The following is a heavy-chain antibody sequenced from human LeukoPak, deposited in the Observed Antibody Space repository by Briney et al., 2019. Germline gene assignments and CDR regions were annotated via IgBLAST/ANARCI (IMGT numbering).Heavy chain of an antibody. V-gene: IGHV3-48*03. Sequence: GVSLRLSCAASGFTFSSYEMNWVRQAPGKGLEWVSYISSSGTTIYYADSVKGRFTISRDNAKNSLYLQMNSLRAEDTAVYYCARRRDSGSLQHFDYWGQGTLVTVSS. CDR2: ISSSGTTI. CDR1: GFTFSSYE. J-gene: IGHJ4*02. CDR3: ARRRDSGSLQHFDY. D-gene: IGHD1-26*01.